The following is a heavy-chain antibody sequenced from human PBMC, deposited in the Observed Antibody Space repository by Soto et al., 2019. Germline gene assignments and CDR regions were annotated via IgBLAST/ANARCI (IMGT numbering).Heavy chain of an antibody. D-gene: IGHD6-13*01. Sequence: EVQMLESGGGLVQPGGSLILSCAASGFTFSNVGMSWFRQPPGKGLEWVPAISSTGVTTYYADSVKGRFTISRDKSKNTLSLQMISLRVEDTAVYYSSKHRAAAGALGDSWGQGTLVTVSS. CDR2: ISSTGVTT. J-gene: IGHJ4*02. CDR3: SKHRAAAGALGDS. V-gene: IGHV3-23*01. CDR1: GFTFSNVG.